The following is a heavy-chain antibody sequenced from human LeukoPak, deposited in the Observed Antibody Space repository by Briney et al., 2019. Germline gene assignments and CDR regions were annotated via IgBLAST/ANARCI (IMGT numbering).Heavy chain of an antibody. CDR1: GFTFSSYG. V-gene: IGHV3-30*18. CDR3: AKDPGKDYYYYGMDV. CDR2: ISYDGSNK. J-gene: IGHJ6*02. Sequence: GGSPRLSCAASGFTFSSYGMHWVRQAPGKGLEWVAVISYDGSNKYYADSVKGRFTISRDNSKNTLYLQMNSLRAEDTAVYYCAKDPGKDYYYYGMDVWGQGTTVTVSS.